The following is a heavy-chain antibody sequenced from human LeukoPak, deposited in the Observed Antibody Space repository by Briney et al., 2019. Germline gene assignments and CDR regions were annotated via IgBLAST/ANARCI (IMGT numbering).Heavy chain of an antibody. J-gene: IGHJ4*02. CDR2: IRSKANSYAT. Sequence: GGSLKLSFAASGFTFSGSAMHCVRQASGKGLGWVGRIRSKANSYATAYAASVKGRVTMSRDDSKNTAYLQMNSLKTEDTAVYYCTTGSSGWIDYWGQGTLVTVSS. D-gene: IGHD6-19*01. CDR1: GFTFSGSA. V-gene: IGHV3-73*01. CDR3: TTGSSGWIDY.